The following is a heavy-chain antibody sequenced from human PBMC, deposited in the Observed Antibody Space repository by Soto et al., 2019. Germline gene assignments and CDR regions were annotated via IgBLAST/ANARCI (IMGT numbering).Heavy chain of an antibody. V-gene: IGHV3-23*01. J-gene: IGHJ4*02. Sequence: GGSLRRSCAASGFTFNIFPMTWVRQAPGKGLEWVSGIAGSGGNTYHADSVKGRFTISRDNSKNTVYLQMDSLRVEDTAVYYCANSYYYDSSGYYPFEYWGQGALVTVSS. CDR1: GFTFNIFP. D-gene: IGHD3-22*01. CDR3: ANSYYYDSSGYYPFEY. CDR2: IAGSGGNT.